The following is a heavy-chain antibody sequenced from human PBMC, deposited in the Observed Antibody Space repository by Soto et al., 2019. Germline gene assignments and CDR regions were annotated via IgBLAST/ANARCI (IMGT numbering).Heavy chain of an antibody. J-gene: IGHJ4*02. Sequence: QVQLVQSGAEVKKPGSSVKVSCKASGGTFSSYAISWVRQAPGQGLEWMGGIIPIFGTANYAQKFQGRVTITADESTSTAYMELSSLRSEDTAVYYCARYGPDGRGGYSYGQLQNYWGQGTLVTVSS. CDR2: IIPIFGTA. D-gene: IGHD5-18*01. V-gene: IGHV1-69*01. CDR3: ARYGPDGRGGYSYGQLQNY. CDR1: GGTFSSYA.